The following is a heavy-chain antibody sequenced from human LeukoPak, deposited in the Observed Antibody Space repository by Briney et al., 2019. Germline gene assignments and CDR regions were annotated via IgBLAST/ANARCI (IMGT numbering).Heavy chain of an antibody. Sequence: ASMKISCKASGFTGYYLHWVRQAPGQGLEWMGWINPDSGGANSAQNFQGRVTMTRDMSISTVYMELSSLRSDDTAVYYCARVGSHRGGDYYFDYWGQGTLVTVSS. CDR3: ARVGSHRGGDYYFDY. V-gene: IGHV1-2*02. CDR1: GFTGYY. J-gene: IGHJ4*02. D-gene: IGHD2-21*01. CDR2: INPDSGGA.